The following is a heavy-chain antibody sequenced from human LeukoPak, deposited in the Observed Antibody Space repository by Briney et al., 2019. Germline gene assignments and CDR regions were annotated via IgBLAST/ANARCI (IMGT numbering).Heavy chain of an antibody. CDR3: AKRGSGRYFDY. V-gene: IGHV3-23*03. CDR2: INSGGSST. D-gene: IGHD5-12*01. J-gene: IGHJ4*02. Sequence: SGGSLRLSCAASQFTFSNYDMSWVRQAPGRGLEWVPVINSGGSSTSYADSVKGRFTISRDNSENTVYLQMNSLRAEDTAVYYCAKRGSGRYFDYWGQGTLVTVSS. CDR1: QFTFSNYD.